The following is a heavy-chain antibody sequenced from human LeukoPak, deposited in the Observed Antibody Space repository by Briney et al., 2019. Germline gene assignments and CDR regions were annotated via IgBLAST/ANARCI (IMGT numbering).Heavy chain of an antibody. V-gene: IGHV1-2*02. J-gene: IGHJ4*02. CDR2: INPNSGGT. D-gene: IGHD6-19*01. CDR3: ARAPGGWSPGYLDS. CDR1: GYTFTGYY. Sequence: GASVKVSCKASGYTFTGYYMHWVRQAPGQGLEWMGWINPNSGGTNYAQKFQGRVTMTRDTSISTAYMELSRLRSDDTAVYYCARAPGGWSPGYLDSWGQGTLVTVSS.